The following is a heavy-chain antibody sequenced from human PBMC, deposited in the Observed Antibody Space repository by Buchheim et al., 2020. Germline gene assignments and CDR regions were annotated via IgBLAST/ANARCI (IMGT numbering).Heavy chain of an antibody. CDR1: GFTFSSYG. J-gene: IGHJ6*02. CDR2: ISYDGSNK. V-gene: IGHV3-30*18. D-gene: IGHD2-8*01. Sequence: QVQLVESGGGVVQPGRSLRLSCAASGFTFSSYGMHWVRQAPGKGLEWVAVISYDGSNKYYADSVKGRFTISRDNSKNTLYLQMNSLRAEDTAVYYCAKEGSYCTKGVCEDAYYYYGMDVWGQGTT. CDR3: AKEGSYCTKGVCEDAYYYYGMDV.